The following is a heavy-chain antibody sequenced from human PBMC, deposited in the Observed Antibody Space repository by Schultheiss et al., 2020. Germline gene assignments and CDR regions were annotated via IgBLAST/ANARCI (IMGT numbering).Heavy chain of an antibody. J-gene: IGHJ4*02. D-gene: IGHD2-8*01. CDR1: GGSISSSSYY. V-gene: IGHV4-39*07. CDR2: IYYSGST. CDR3: ARDGSAMDV. Sequence: SCTVSGGSISSSSYYWGWIRQPPGKGLEWIGSIYYSGSTYYNPSLKSRVTISVDTSKNQFSLKLSSVTAADTAVYYCARDGSAMDVWGQGTLVTVSS.